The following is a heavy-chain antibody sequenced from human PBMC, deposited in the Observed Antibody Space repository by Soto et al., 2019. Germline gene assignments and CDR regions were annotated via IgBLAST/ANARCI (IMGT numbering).Heavy chain of an antibody. D-gene: IGHD6-6*01. V-gene: IGHV1-18*01. CDR1: GYTFAGYG. CDR2: ISAYNGNT. Sequence: GASVKVSCKASGYTFAGYGISWVRQAPGQGLEWMGWISAYNGNTNYAQKLQGRVTITADESTSTAYMELSSLRSEDTAVYYCARELSSSRYYYYGMDVWGQGTTVTVSS. J-gene: IGHJ6*02. CDR3: ARELSSSRYYYYGMDV.